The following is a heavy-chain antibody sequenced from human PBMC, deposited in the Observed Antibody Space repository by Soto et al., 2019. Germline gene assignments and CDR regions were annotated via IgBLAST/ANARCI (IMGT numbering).Heavy chain of an antibody. CDR3: ARRTWGMDV. CDR2: IFHSGNT. D-gene: IGHD2-8*01. Sequence: QVQLQESGPGLVKPSGTLSLTCAVSSGSIDTTNWWSWVRKPPGKGLEWIGEIFHSGNTYYNPSLASRVTISVDTSKNQCSLNPRSVTAADTAVYYCARRTWGMDVWGQGTTVTVSS. CDR1: SGSIDTTNW. J-gene: IGHJ6*01. V-gene: IGHV4-4*02.